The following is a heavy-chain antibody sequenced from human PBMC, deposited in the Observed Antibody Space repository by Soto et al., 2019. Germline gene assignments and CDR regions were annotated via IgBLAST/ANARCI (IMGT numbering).Heavy chain of an antibody. CDR3: ARARDGYNPFDF. Sequence: EVQLVESGGGLVQPGGSLRLSCAASGFTFSSYWMHWVRQAPGKGLVWVSRINRDGSSTSYADSVKGRFTISRDNAKNTLYLQMDSLRAEDTGVYYCARARDGYNPFDFWGQGTLVTVSS. D-gene: IGHD6-25*01. V-gene: IGHV3-74*01. CDR2: INRDGSST. CDR1: GFTFSSYW. J-gene: IGHJ4*02.